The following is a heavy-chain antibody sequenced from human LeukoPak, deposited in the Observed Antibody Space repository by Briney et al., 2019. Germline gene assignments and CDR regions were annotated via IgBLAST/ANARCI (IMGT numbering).Heavy chain of an antibody. V-gene: IGHV3-66*01. CDR3: ARVLWFGESKRDY. D-gene: IGHD3-10*01. Sequence: PGGSLRLSCAASGFTFSSYGTTWVRQAPGKGLEWVSVIFSGDTIYYADSVKGRFSISRDNSKNTLYLQMNSLRAEDTAVYYCARVLWFGESKRDYWGQGTLVTVSS. CDR1: GFTFSSYG. J-gene: IGHJ4*02. CDR2: IFSGDTI.